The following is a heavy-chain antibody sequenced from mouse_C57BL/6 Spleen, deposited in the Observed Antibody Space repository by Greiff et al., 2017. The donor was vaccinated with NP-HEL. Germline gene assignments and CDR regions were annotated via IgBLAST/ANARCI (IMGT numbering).Heavy chain of an antibody. J-gene: IGHJ4*01. D-gene: IGHD2-5*01. V-gene: IGHV1-69*01. CDR1: GYTFTSYW. CDR2: IDPSDSYT. CDR3: ARYSNYRYSMDY. Sequence: QVQLQQPGAELVMPGASVKLSCKASGYTFTSYWMHWVKQRPGQGLEWIGEIDPSDSYTNYNQKFKGKSTVTVDKSSSTAYMQLSSLTSEDSAVYYCARYSNYRYSMDYWGQGTSVTVSS.